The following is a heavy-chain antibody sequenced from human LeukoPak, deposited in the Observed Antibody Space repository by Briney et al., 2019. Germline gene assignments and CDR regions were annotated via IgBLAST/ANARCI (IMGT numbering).Heavy chain of an antibody. CDR2: IWYDGSNK. Sequence: GRSLRLSCAAPGIPFSSFGMHWLRQAPGKGLEWVAFIWYDGSNKYYTDSVKGRFTISRDNSKNTLYLQMNSLIAEDTAVYYCARDGTVTAGPFDPWGGGTLVTVSS. CDR3: ARDGTVTAGPFDP. J-gene: IGHJ5*02. D-gene: IGHD4-17*01. V-gene: IGHV3-33*01. CDR1: GIPFSSFG.